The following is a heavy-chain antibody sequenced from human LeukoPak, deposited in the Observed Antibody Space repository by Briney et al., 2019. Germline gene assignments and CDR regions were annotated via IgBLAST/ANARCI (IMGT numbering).Heavy chain of an antibody. Sequence: SVKVSCKASGGTFSSYAISWVRQAPGQGLEWMGGIIPIFGTANYAQKFQGRVTITTDESTSTAYMELSSLRSEDTAVYYCAREVKVGNTGYYFDYWGQGTLVTVSS. J-gene: IGHJ4*02. D-gene: IGHD2/OR15-2a*01. CDR1: GGTFSSYA. CDR3: AREVKVGNTGYYFDY. CDR2: IIPIFGTA. V-gene: IGHV1-69*05.